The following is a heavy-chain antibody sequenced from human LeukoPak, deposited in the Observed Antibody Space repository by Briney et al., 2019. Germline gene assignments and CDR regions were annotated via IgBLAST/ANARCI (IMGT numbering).Heavy chain of an antibody. V-gene: IGHV3-23*01. CDR2: ISGSGGST. CDR1: GFTFSSYA. J-gene: IGHJ4*02. Sequence: GGSLRLSCAASGFTFSSYAMSWVRQAPGKGLEWVSAISGSGGSTYYADSVKGRFTISRDNSKNTLYLQMNSLRAEDTAVYYCAKDLSGYSYGITLDYWGQGTLVTVSS. CDR3: AKDLSGYSYGITLDY. D-gene: IGHD5-18*01.